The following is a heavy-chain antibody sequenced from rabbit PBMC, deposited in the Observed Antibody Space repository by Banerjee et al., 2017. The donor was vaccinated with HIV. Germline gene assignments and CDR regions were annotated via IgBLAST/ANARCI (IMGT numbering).Heavy chain of an antibody. J-gene: IGHJ4*01. CDR2: IYTGSSGYT. Sequence: VRQAPGKGLEWIACIYTGSSGYTFYASWAKGRFTITRSTSLNTVTLQMTSLTAADTATYFCARDLAGVIGWNFNFWGPGTLVTVS. CDR3: ARDLAGVIGWNFNF. V-gene: IGHV1S40*01. D-gene: IGHD4-1*01.